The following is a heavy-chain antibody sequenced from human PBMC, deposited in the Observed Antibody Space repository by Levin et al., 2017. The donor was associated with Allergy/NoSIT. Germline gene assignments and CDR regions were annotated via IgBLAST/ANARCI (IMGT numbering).Heavy chain of an antibody. CDR1: DYSISSGYY. V-gene: IGHV4-38-2*01. CDR3: ARAVSWVVGPTKWFDP. D-gene: IGHD1-26*01. Sequence: RSQTLSLTCGISDYSISSGYYWGWIRQPPGKGLEWIGSIYHSGSTYYNPSLKSRVTISVDTSKNQFSLNVSSVTAADTAVYYCARAVSWVVGPTKWFDPWGQGTLVTVSS. J-gene: IGHJ5*02. CDR2: IYHSGST.